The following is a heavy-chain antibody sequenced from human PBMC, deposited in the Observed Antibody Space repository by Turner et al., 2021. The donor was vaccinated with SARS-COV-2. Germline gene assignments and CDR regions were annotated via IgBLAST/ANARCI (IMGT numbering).Heavy chain of an antibody. V-gene: IGHV3-48*01. CDR3: SRNPAVTGSGWGRPLDS. CDR2: ISTGGTV. J-gene: IGHJ4*02. D-gene: IGHD3-10*01. Sequence: EVQLVESGGGLVQLGGSLRLSGAASGCSFSGYSMNWVRQSLAKGPEWMSYISTGGTVCYADAVKGQCTISRDNAKNSLYLQMNILSLEDTAMYYCSRNPAVTGSGWGRPLDSWGQGTLVTVSS. CDR1: GCSFSGYS.